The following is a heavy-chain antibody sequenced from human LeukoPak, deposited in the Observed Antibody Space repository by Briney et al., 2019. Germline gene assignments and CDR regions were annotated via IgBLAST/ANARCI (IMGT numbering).Heavy chain of an antibody. CDR2: NYYSGST. CDR1: GGSISSYY. D-gene: IGHD3-22*01. V-gene: IGHV4-59*01. CDR3: ARGGYYDKEAFDI. Sequence: SETLSLTCTVSGGSISSYYWSWIRQPPGKALECIGYNYYSGSTNYNPSLKSRVTISVDTSKNQFSLKLSSVTAADTAVYYCARGGYYDKEAFDIWGQGTMVTVSS. J-gene: IGHJ3*02.